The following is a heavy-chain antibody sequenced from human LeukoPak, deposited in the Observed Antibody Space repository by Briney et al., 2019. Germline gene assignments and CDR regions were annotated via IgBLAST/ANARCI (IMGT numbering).Heavy chain of an antibody. CDR1: GCTFSSYA. CDR2: ISCNGDST. J-gene: IGHJ4*02. CDR3: VKGSILEIVVVPAATYFDY. V-gene: IGHV3-64D*06. Sequence: GSLLPSSSAPGCTFSSYAMHLVRQAPGKGLEYVSAISCNGDSTYYADSLKGRFPITRDISNNTLYLQMSSLRAEDTAVYYCVKGSILEIVVVPAATYFDYWGQGTLVTVSS. D-gene: IGHD2-2*01.